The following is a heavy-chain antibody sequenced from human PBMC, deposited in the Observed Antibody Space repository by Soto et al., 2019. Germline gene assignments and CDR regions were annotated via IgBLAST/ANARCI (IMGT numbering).Heavy chain of an antibody. V-gene: IGHV1-69*06. J-gene: IGHJ4*02. Sequence: QVQLVQSGAEVKTPGSSLKVSCKVSGSRFSNYVISWVRQAPGHGLEWLGRIIPIFNSTKYAQSFQGRITITEDKTTSTASLEVSSLRSDDTAVYYCAREGRGKKAGYNGLVSLGYWGQGTLVTVSS. D-gene: IGHD2-2*02. CDR3: AREGRGKKAGYNGLVSLGY. CDR1: GSRFSNYV. CDR2: IIPIFNST.